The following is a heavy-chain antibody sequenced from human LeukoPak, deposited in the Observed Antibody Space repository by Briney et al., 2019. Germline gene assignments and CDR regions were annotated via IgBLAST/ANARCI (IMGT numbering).Heavy chain of an antibody. D-gene: IGHD6-13*01. CDR1: GYTFTSYD. V-gene: IGHV1-8*01. J-gene: IGHJ6*03. CDR2: MNPNSGNT. Sequence: ASVKASCKASGYTFTSYDINWVRQATGQRLEWMGWMNPNSGNTGYAQKFQGRVTMIRNTSISTAYMELSSLRSEDTAVYYCVVAGTLYYYMDVWGKGTTVTVSS. CDR3: VVAGTLYYYMDV.